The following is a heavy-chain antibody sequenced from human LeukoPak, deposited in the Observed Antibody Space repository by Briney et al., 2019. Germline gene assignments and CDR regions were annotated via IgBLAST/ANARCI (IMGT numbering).Heavy chain of an antibody. CDR1: GFTVSTNY. V-gene: IGHV3-33*08. D-gene: IGHD4/OR15-4a*01. Sequence: GGSLRLSCAASGFTVSTNYMSWVRQAPGKGLEWVAVIWYDGSNKYYADSVKGRFTISRDNSKNTLYLQMNSLRAEDTAVYYCARDRETIAGYMDVWGKGTTVTVSS. CDR2: IWYDGSNK. CDR3: ARDRETIAGYMDV. J-gene: IGHJ6*03.